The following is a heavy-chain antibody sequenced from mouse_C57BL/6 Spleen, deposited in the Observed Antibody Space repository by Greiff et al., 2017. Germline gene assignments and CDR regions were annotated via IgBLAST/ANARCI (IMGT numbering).Heavy chain of an antibody. CDR2: ISSGGSYA. V-gene: IGHV5-6*01. CDR1: GFTFSSYG. Sequence: EVKLLESGGDLVKPGGSLKLSCAASGFTFSSYGMSWVRQTPDKRLEWVGTISSGGSYAYYPDKVKGRVTISIDKAKNTLYLQMSSLKSEDTAMYYCARRVDYYGSSGYAMDYWGQGTSVTVSS. J-gene: IGHJ4*01. CDR3: ARRVDYYGSSGYAMDY. D-gene: IGHD1-1*01.